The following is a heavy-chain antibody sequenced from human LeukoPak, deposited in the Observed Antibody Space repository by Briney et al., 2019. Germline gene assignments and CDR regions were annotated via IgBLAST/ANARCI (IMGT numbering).Heavy chain of an antibody. V-gene: IGHV4-39*07. J-gene: IGHJ5*02. D-gene: IGHD3-22*01. CDR3: ARVYYDSSGYSNWFDP. Sequence: PSETLSLTCTVPGGSISSSSYYWGWIRQPPGKGLEWIGSIYYSGSTYYNPSLKSRVTISVDTSKNQFSLKLSSVTAADTAVYYCARVYYDSSGYSNWFDPWGQGTLVTVSS. CDR2: IYYSGST. CDR1: GGSISSSSYY.